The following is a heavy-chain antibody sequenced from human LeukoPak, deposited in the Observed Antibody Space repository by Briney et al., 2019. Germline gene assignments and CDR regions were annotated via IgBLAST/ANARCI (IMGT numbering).Heavy chain of an antibody. Sequence: SGGSLRLSCAASGFTFSSYEMNWVRQAPGKGLEWVSYISSSGRTTYYADSVKGRFTISRDNAIYSLYLQMNSLRVEDTAVYYCARVYSGRYFDYWGQGTLVTVSS. D-gene: IGHD4-23*01. CDR3: ARVYSGRYFDY. CDR2: ISSSGRTT. CDR1: GFTFSSYE. J-gene: IGHJ4*02. V-gene: IGHV3-48*03.